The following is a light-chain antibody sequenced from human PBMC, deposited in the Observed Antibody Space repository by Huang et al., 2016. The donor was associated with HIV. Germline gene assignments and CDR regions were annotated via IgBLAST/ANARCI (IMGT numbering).Light chain of an antibody. J-gene: IGKJ2*01. CDR1: QSLLHSNGYNY. CDR2: LGS. V-gene: IGKV2-28*01. CDR3: MQALQTPMFT. Sequence: DIVMTQPPLSLPVIPEEPASISCRSSQSLLHSNGYNYLDWYVQKPGQSPQLLIYLGSNRASGVPDRFSGSGSGTDFTLKISRVEAEDVGIYYCMQALQTPMFTFGQGTKLEIK.